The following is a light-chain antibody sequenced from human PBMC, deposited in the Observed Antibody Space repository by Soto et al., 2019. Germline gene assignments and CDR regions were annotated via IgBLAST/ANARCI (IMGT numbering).Light chain of an antibody. J-gene: IGKJ4*01. V-gene: IGKV1-39*01. Sequence: DIQMTQSPSSLSASVGDRVTITCRASQSISTYLHWYRQKPGKAPKLLIFAASTLHSGVPSRFSGSGSGTDFTLTISNLQSEDFATYYCQQSYSPTLTFGGGTKVEIK. CDR3: QQSYSPTLT. CDR1: QSISTY. CDR2: AAS.